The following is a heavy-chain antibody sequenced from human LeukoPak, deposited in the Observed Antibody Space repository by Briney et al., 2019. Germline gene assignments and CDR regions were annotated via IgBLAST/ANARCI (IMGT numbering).Heavy chain of an antibody. Sequence: SETLSLTCTVSGGSISSSSYSWGWFRQPPGKGLEWIGSIYYSGRTNYNPSLKGRVTISVHTSKNQFSLKLSSVTAADTAVYYCASIFWSGYYQFDYWGQGTLVTVSS. CDR2: IYYSGRT. J-gene: IGHJ4*02. D-gene: IGHD3-3*01. V-gene: IGHV4-39*01. CDR3: ASIFWSGYYQFDY. CDR1: GGSISSSSYS.